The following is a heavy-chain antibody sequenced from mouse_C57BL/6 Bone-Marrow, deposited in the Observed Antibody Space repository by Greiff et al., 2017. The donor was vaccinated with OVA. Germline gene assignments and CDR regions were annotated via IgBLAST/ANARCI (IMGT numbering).Heavy chain of an antibody. D-gene: IGHD2-5*01. J-gene: IGHJ2*01. CDR3: TPIVTTGFDY. Sequence: EVQGVESGAELVRPGASVKLSCTASGFNIKDDYMHWVKQRPEQGLEWIGWIDPENGDTEYASKFQGKATITADTSSNTAYLQLSSLTSEDTAVYYCTPIVTTGFDYWGQGTTLTVSS. CDR1: GFNIKDDY. CDR2: IDPENGDT. V-gene: IGHV14-4*01.